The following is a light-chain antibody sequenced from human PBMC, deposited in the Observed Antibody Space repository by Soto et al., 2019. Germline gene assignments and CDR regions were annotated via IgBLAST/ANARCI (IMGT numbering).Light chain of an antibody. J-gene: IGKJ5*01. CDR3: QRRSNCPPIT. CDR1: QSISSY. V-gene: IGKV3-11*01. CDR2: DAS. Sequence: EIVLTQSPATLSLSPGERATLSCRASQSISSYLAWYQQKPGQAPRLLIYDASNRATGIPARFSGSGSGTDFTLIISSLEPEDGAVYYWQRRSNCPPITFGQGTRLEIK.